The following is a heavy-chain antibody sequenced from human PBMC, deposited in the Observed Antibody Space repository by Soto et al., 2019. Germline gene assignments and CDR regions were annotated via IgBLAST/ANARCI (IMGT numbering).Heavy chain of an antibody. CDR1: GYTFTSYA. V-gene: IGHV1-3*01. CDR2: INAGNGNT. Sequence: QVQLVQSGAEVKKPGASVKISCKASGYTFTSYALHWVRQAPGQRLEWMGWINAGNGNTKYSKKFQGRVTITRDTSASTAYMELSSVRSEDTAVYYSARDSGGMAVWGQGTTVTVSS. J-gene: IGHJ6*02. CDR3: ARDSGGMAV.